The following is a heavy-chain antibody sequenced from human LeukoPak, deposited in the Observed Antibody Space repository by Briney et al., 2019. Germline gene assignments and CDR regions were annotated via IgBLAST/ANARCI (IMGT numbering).Heavy chain of an antibody. CDR3: ARAPSSSGWYLGWFDP. Sequence: GGSLRLSCAASGFTFSSYAMRWVRQAPGKGLGWGAVISYDGSNKYYADSVKGRFTISRDNSKNTLYLQMNSLRAEDTAVYYCARAPSSSGWYLGWFDPWGQGTLVTVSS. J-gene: IGHJ5*02. V-gene: IGHV3-30*04. CDR2: ISYDGSNK. D-gene: IGHD6-19*01. CDR1: GFTFSSYA.